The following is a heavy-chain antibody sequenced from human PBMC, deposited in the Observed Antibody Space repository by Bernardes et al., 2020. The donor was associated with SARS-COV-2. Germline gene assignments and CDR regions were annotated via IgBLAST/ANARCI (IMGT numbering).Heavy chain of an antibody. J-gene: IGHJ6*02. V-gene: IGHV1-8*01. CDR3: ARHPTVLTDDSFYYSGLDV. CDR2: VNPNSGNT. Sequence: ASVKVSCKASGYTLTTYDINWVRQAPGQGLEWMGWVNPNSGNTDYAQKFKGRVTLTRNTLTNTAYLELNSLRSDDTAVYYCARHPTVLTDDSFYYSGLDVWGQGTTVTVSS. D-gene: IGHD4-17*01. CDR1: GYTLTTYD.